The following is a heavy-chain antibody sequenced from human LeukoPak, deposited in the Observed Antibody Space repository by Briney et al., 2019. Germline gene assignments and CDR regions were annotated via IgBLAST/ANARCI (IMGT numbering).Heavy chain of an antibody. V-gene: IGHV3-33*01. CDR2: IWYDGSNK. CDR1: GFTFSSYG. Sequence: PGGSLRLSCAASGFTFSSYGMHWVRQAPGKGVEWVAVIWYDGSNKYYADSVKGRFTISRDNSKNTLYLQMNSLRAEDTAVYYCARDSGVTQYNWFDPWGQGTLVTVSS. D-gene: IGHD3-10*01. J-gene: IGHJ5*02. CDR3: ARDSGVTQYNWFDP.